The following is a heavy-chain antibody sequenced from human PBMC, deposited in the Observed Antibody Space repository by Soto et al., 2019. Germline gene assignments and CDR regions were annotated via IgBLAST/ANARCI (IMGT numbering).Heavy chain of an antibody. CDR1: GGTFSSYA. D-gene: IGHD2-15*01. CDR3: ASDPRDGCSGGSCYHL. Sequence: QVQLVQSGAEVKKPGSSVKVSCKASGGTFSSYAISWVRQAPGQGLEWMGGIIPIFGTANYAQKFQGRVTITXGEXTXRAYMELNSLRSEATAVYYCASDPRDGCSGGSCYHLWGQGTLVTVSS. V-gene: IGHV1-69*05. J-gene: IGHJ5*02. CDR2: IIPIFGTA.